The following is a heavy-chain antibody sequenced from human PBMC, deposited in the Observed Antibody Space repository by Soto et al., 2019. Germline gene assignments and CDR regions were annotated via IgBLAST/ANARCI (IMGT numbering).Heavy chain of an antibody. CDR2: IVVGSGNT. CDR3: AADGSYYYDSSGIFDY. J-gene: IGHJ4*02. CDR1: GFTFTSSA. V-gene: IGHV1-58*01. Sequence: ASVKVSCKASGFTFTSSAVQWVRQARGQRLEWIGWIVVGSGNTNYAQKFQEGVTITRDMSTSTAYMELSSLRSEDTAVYYCAADGSYYYDSSGIFDYWGQGTLVTVSS. D-gene: IGHD3-22*01.